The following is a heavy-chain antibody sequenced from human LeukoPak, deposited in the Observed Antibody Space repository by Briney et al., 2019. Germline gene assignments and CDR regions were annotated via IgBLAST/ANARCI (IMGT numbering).Heavy chain of an antibody. Sequence: SETLSLTRTVSGGSISSSSYYWGWIRQPPGKGLEWIGSIYYSGSTYYNPSLKSRVTISVDTSKNQFSLKLSSVTAADTAVYYCARWVAVAGQNFDYWGQGTLVTVSS. J-gene: IGHJ4*02. D-gene: IGHD6-19*01. V-gene: IGHV4-39*01. CDR3: ARWVAVAGQNFDY. CDR2: IYYSGST. CDR1: GGSISSSSYY.